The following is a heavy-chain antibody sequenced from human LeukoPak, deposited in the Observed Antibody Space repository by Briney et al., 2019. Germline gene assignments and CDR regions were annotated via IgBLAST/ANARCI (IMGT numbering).Heavy chain of an antibody. J-gene: IGHJ4*02. CDR3: ARVRSSSWFGEFDY. D-gene: IGHD6-13*01. V-gene: IGHV3-7*01. Sequence: PGGSLRLSCAASGFAFSSYWMTWVRQAPGKGLEWVANIKQDGRETLHVNSVKGRFTISRDNAKNSLFLQMHSLGADDTAVYYCARVRSSSWFGEFDYWGQGTLVTVSS. CDR1: GFAFSSYW. CDR2: IKQDGRET.